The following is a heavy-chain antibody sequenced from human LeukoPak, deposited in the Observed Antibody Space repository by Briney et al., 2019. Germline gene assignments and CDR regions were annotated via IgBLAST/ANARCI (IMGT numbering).Heavy chain of an antibody. CDR1: GFTFSSYA. V-gene: IGHV3-21*01. D-gene: IGHD6-6*01. J-gene: IGHJ4*02. CDR2: ISSSSSYI. CDR3: ARDRADSSSFDY. Sequence: GGSLRLSCAASGFTFSSYAMSWVRQAPGKGLEWVSSISSSSSYIYYADSVKGRFTISRDNAKNSLYLQMNSLRAEDTAVYYCARDRADSSSFDYWGQGTLVTVSS.